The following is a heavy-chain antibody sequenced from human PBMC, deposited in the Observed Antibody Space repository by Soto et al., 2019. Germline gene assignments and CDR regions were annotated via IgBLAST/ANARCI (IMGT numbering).Heavy chain of an antibody. CDR1: GLPFSNYA. Sequence: SLRLSCAASGLPFSNYAMHWVRQAPGKGLEWVAVILYDGSNEYYADSVKGRFTISRDNSKNTLYLQMNSLRPEDTAVYFCASGGPYGDYFDNWGQGTLVTVSS. D-gene: IGHD2-15*01. CDR3: ASGGPYGDYFDN. V-gene: IGHV3-30-3*01. CDR2: ILYDGSNE. J-gene: IGHJ4*02.